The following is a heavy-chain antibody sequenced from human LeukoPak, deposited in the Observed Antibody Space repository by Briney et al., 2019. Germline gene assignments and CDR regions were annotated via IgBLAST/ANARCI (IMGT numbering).Heavy chain of an antibody. CDR3: AIVATDAGLEY. J-gene: IGHJ4*02. D-gene: IGHD5-12*01. CDR1: GGSLSDTSFY. Sequence: SETLSLTCTVSGGSLSDTSFYWGWIRQPPGKGLEWIGSIYYSGSTYYNPSLKSRVTISVDTSKNQFSLKLSSVTAADTAVYYCAIVATDAGLEYWGQGTLVTVSS. V-gene: IGHV4-39*01. CDR2: IYYSGST.